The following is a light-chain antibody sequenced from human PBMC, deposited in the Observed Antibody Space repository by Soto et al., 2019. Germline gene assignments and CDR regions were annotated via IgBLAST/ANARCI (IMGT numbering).Light chain of an antibody. J-gene: IGKJ5*01. CDR1: QSVRSMY. CDR3: QQRSTWPIT. Sequence: EVVLTQSPGTLSLSPGERATLSCRASQSVRSMYLAWYQQKPGQAPRLLIDDASDRATGIPARFSGSGSGTDFTLTISGLEAEDFAVYFCQQRSTWPITCGQGTRLEIK. V-gene: IGKV3-11*01. CDR2: DAS.